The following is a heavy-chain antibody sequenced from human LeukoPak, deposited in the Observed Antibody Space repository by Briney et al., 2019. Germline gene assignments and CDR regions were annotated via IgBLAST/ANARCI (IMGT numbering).Heavy chain of an antibody. D-gene: IGHD3-10*01. CDR3: ARALLWFGELLGTDY. V-gene: IGHV3-30*04. J-gene: IGHJ4*02. Sequence: GRSLRLSCAASGFTFSSYAMHWVRQAPGKGLELPPVISYDGSNKYYADSVKGRFTISRDNSKNTLYLQMNSLRAEDTAVYYCARALLWFGELLGTDYWGQGTLVTVSS. CDR1: GFTFSSYA. CDR2: ISYDGSNK.